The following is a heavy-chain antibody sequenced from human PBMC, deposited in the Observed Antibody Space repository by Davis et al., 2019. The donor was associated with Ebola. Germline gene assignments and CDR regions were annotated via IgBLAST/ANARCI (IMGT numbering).Heavy chain of an antibody. J-gene: IGHJ5*02. D-gene: IGHD3-3*01. CDR2: IYYSGST. CDR3: ARVSVIRFLEWLPQGWFDP. V-gene: IGHV4-59*01. Sequence: SETLSLTCTVSGGSISSYYWSWIRQPPGKGLEWIGYIYYSGSTNYNPSLKSRVTISVDTSKNQFSLKLSSVTAADTAVYYCARVSVIRFLEWLPQGWFDPWGQGTLVTVSS. CDR1: GGSISSYY.